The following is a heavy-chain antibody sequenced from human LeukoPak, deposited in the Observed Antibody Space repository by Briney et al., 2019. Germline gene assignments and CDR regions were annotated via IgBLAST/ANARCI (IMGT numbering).Heavy chain of an antibody. V-gene: IGHV3-48*01. Sequence: GGSLRLSCADSGFSFSSYSMNWVRQAPGKGLEWVSYISSSSSTIYYADSVKGRFTISRDNAKNSLYLQMNSLRAEDTAVYYCARSDLVGATRDDYWGQGTLVTVSS. CDR2: ISSSSSTI. CDR3: ARSDLVGATRDDY. CDR1: GFSFSSYS. J-gene: IGHJ4*02. D-gene: IGHD1-26*01.